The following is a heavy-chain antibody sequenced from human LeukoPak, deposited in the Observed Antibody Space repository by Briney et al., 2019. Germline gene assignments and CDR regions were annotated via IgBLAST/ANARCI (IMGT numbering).Heavy chain of an antibody. J-gene: IGHJ4*02. CDR2: IYYSGST. CDR3: ARHDYGDYGGDSGYFDY. D-gene: IGHD4-17*01. Sequence: PSETLSLTCTVSGGSISSSSYYWGWIRQPPGKGLEWIGSIYYSGSTNYNPSLKSRVTISVDTSKNQFSLKLSSVTAADTAVYYCARHDYGDYGGDSGYFDYWGQGTLVTVSS. V-gene: IGHV4-39*01. CDR1: GGSISSSSYY.